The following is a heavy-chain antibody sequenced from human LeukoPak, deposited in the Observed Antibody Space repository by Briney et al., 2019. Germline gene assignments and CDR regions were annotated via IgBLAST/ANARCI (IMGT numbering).Heavy chain of an antibody. CDR1: GGSVSSDTHY. CDR3: ARGQIIPSGGHNYYYGIDV. CDR2: IHHTGST. J-gene: IGHJ6*02. Sequence: SQTLSLTCTVSGGSVSSDTHYWNWIRQPPGKGLEWIAYIHHTGSTQYNPSLKSRATISADMSKNQFTLKLTSVTAADAAFYYCARGQIIPSGGHNYYYGIDVWGRGTTVTVS. D-gene: IGHD2-15*01. V-gene: IGHV4-61*01.